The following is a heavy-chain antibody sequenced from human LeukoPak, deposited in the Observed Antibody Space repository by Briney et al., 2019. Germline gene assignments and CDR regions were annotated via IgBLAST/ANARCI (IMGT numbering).Heavy chain of an antibody. Sequence: GGSLKLSCAASGFTFSGSAMHWVRQASGKGLEWVGRIRSKANSYATAYAASAKGRFTISRDDSKNTAYLQMNSLKTEDTAVYYCTRHPPYSSSSSTVRDYWGQGTLVTVSS. CDR3: TRHPPYSSSSSTVRDY. V-gene: IGHV3-73*01. D-gene: IGHD6-6*01. J-gene: IGHJ4*02. CDR2: IRSKANSYAT. CDR1: GFTFSGSA.